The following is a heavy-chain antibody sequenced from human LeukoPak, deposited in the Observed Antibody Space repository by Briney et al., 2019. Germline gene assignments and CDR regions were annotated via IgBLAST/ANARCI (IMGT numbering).Heavy chain of an antibody. Sequence: PSETLSLTCAVYGGSFSGYYWSWIRQPPGKGLEWIGEINHSGSTNYNPSLKSRVTISVDTSKNQFSLKLSSVTAADTAVYYCARGRYGDFWSGYSRYYFDYWGQGTLVTVSS. CDR2: INHSGST. D-gene: IGHD3-3*01. CDR1: GGSFSGYY. CDR3: ARGRYGDFWSGYSRYYFDY. J-gene: IGHJ4*02. V-gene: IGHV4-34*01.